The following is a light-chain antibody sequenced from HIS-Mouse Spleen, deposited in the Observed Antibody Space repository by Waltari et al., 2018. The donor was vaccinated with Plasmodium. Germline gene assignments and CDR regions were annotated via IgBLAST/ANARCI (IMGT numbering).Light chain of an antibody. V-gene: IGLV2-11*01. CDR1: SSDVGGSNY. J-gene: IGLJ3*02. CDR3: CSYAGSYTWV. CDR2: DGS. Sequence: QSALTQPRSVSGSPGQSVTLSCTGTSSDVGGSNYVSWYQQHPGKAPKPMIYDGSKRPSGVPDRCSGSKSGNTASLTISGLQAEDEADYYCCSYAGSYTWVFGGGTKLTVL.